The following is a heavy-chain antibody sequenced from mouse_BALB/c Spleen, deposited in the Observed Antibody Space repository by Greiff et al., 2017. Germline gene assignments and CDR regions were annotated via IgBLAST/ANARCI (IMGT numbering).Heavy chain of an antibody. V-gene: IGHV3-6*02. Sequence: EVKLMESGPGLVKPSQSLSLTCSVTGYSITSGYYWNWIRQFPGNKLEWLGYISYDGSNNYNPSLKNRISITRDTSKNQFCLKLNSVTTEDTATYYCARYRAYWGQGTLVTVSA. J-gene: IGHJ3*01. CDR2: ISYDGSN. CDR3: ARYRAY. CDR1: GYSITSGYY.